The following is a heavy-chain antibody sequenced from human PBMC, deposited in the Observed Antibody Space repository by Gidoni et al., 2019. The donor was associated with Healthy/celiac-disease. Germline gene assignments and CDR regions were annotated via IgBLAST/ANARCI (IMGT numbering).Heavy chain of an antibody. J-gene: IGHJ4*02. CDR2: IYPGDSDT. V-gene: IGHV5-51*03. D-gene: IGHD6-13*01. CDR1: GYSFTSYC. Sequence: EVQLVQYGAEVTKPGESLKISGKGSGYSFTSYCIGWVRQMPGKVLEWMGIIYPGDSDTRYIPSLQGQVTISADKSISTAYLQWSSLKASDTAMYYCARGVQQLFYFDYWGQGTLVTVSS. CDR3: ARGVQQLFYFDY.